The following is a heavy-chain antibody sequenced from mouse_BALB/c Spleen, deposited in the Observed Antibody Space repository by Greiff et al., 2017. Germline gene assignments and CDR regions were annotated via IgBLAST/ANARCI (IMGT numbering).Heavy chain of an antibody. Sequence: VQLKQSGPGLVKPSQSLSLTCTVTGYSITSDYAWNWIRQFPGNKLEWMGYISYSGSTSYNPSLKSRISITRDTSKNQFFLQLNSVTTEDTATYYCARNYGPGYFDVWGAGTTVTVSS. CDR2: ISYSGST. D-gene: IGHD1-2*01. J-gene: IGHJ1*01. V-gene: IGHV3-2*02. CDR3: ARNYGPGYFDV. CDR1: GYSITSDYA.